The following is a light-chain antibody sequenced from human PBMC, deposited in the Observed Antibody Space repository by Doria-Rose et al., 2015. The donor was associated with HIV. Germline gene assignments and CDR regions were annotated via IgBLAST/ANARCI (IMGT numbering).Light chain of an antibody. J-gene: IGKJ1*01. Sequence: TQSPGTLSLSPGERATLSCRASQSFSSTYLAWYQQKPGQAPSLLIYDGSTRATGIPDRFSASGSGTDFTLTINRVEPDDFALYYCHQYGTSWTFGQGTKVEI. CDR1: QSFSSTY. V-gene: IGKV3-20*01. CDR3: HQYGTSWT. CDR2: DGS.